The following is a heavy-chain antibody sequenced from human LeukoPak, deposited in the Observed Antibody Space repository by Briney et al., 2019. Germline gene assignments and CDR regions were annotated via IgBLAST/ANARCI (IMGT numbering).Heavy chain of an antibody. CDR3: ARGLSGYLYYFDY. J-gene: IGHJ4*02. D-gene: IGHD3-9*01. V-gene: IGHV4-59*01. Sequence: PSETLSLTRTVSGGSISSYYWSWIRQPPGKGLEWIGYIYYSGSTNYNPSLKSRVTISVDTSKNQFSLKLSSVTAADTAVYYCARGLSGYLYYFDYWGQGTLVTVSS. CDR2: IYYSGST. CDR1: GGSISSYY.